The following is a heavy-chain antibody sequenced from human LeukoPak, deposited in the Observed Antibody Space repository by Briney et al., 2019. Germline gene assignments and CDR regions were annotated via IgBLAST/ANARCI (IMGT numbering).Heavy chain of an antibody. J-gene: IGHJ4*02. CDR2: IDPNSGGT. V-gene: IGHV1-2*02. Sequence: GASVKVSCKASGYTFTGHYMHWVRQAPGQGLEWMGWIDPNSGGTNYAQKFQGRVTMTRDTSISTAYMELSRLRSDDTAVYYCARTDRTITMVRGGDLDYWGQGTLVTVSS. CDR3: ARTDRTITMVRGGDLDY. D-gene: IGHD3-10*01. CDR1: GYTFTGHY.